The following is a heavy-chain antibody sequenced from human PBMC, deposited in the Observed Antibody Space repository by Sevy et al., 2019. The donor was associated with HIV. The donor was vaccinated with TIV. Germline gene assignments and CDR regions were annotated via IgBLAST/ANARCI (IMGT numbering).Heavy chain of an antibody. D-gene: IGHD4-17*01. J-gene: IGHJ6*02. CDR1: GFMFSSYS. CDR2: ISYAGSNK. CDR3: ARDVGFTTEYSYGMDV. Sequence: GGSLRLSCAASGFMFSSYSVHWVRQAPGKGLEWVAVISYAGSNKYYADSVKGRFTISRDNSKNTLYLQMNSLRAEDTAVYYCARDVGFTTEYSYGMDVWGQGTTVTVSS. V-gene: IGHV3-30-3*01.